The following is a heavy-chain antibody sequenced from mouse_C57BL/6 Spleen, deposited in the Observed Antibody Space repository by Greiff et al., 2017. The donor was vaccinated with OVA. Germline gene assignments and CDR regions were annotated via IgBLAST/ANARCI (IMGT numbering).Heavy chain of an antibody. Sequence: EVKLMESGPGLVKPSQSLSLTCSVTGYSITSGYYWNWIRQFPGNKLEWMGYISYDGSNNYNPSLKNRISITRDTAKNQFFLKLNSVTTEDTATYYCASLITTVVPYAMDYWGQGTSVTGSS. J-gene: IGHJ4*01. V-gene: IGHV3-6*01. CDR3: ASLITTVVPYAMDY. CDR2: ISYDGSN. CDR1: GYSITSGYY. D-gene: IGHD1-1*01.